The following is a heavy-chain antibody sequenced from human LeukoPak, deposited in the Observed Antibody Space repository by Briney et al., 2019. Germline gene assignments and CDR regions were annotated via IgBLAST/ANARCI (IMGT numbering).Heavy chain of an antibody. Sequence: SETLSLTCAVSGGSISSGGYSWSWLRQPPGKGLEWIGYIYYSGNTNYNPSLKSRVTISIDTSKNQFSLKLTSVTAADTAVYYCARSGYSSGWSFDYWGQGTLVTVSS. CDR2: IYYSGNT. V-gene: IGHV4-61*08. CDR3: ARSGYSSGWSFDY. D-gene: IGHD6-19*01. CDR1: GGSISSGGYS. J-gene: IGHJ4*02.